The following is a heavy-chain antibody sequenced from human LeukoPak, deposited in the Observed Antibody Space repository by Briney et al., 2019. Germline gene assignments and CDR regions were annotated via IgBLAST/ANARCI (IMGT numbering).Heavy chain of an antibody. CDR2: IYYSGST. CDR3: ARGKDYDILTGYYDAFDI. V-gene: IGHV4-30-4*08. Sequence: SQTLSLTCTVSGGSISSGEYYWSWIRQPPGKGLEWIGYIYYSGSTYYNPSLKSRVTISVDTSKNQFSLKLSSVTAADTAVYYCARGKDYDILTGYYDAFDIWGQGTMVTVSS. CDR1: GGSISSGEYY. J-gene: IGHJ3*02. D-gene: IGHD3-9*01.